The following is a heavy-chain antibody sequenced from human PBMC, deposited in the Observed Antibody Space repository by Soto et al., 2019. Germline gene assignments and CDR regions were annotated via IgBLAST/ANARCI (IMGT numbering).Heavy chain of an antibody. D-gene: IGHD1-26*01. J-gene: IGHJ4*02. CDR1: GFTFSSYA. Sequence: QSGGSLRLSCAASGFTFSSYAMHWVRQAPGTGLEWVAVISYDGRDKYYPDSVKGRFTISRDNSKNTLYLQMNSLRAEDTAVYYWARSAGGSYPPYDYWGQGTLVTVSS. CDR3: ARSAGGSYPPYDY. V-gene: IGHV3-30*04. CDR2: ISYDGRDK.